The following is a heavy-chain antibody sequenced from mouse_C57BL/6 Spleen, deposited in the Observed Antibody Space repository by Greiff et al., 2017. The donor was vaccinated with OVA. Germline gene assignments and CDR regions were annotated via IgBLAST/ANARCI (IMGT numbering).Heavy chain of an antibody. CDR1: GYTFTDYE. D-gene: IGHD2-12*01. V-gene: IGHV1-15*01. CDR2: IDPETGGT. CDR3: TRYYSGPFAY. Sequence: QVQLQQSGAELVRPGASVTLSCKASGYTFTDYEMHWVKQTPVHGLEWIGAIDPETGGTAYNQKFKGKAILTADKSSSTAYMELRSLTSEDSAVYYCTRYYSGPFAYWGQGTLVTVSA. J-gene: IGHJ3*01.